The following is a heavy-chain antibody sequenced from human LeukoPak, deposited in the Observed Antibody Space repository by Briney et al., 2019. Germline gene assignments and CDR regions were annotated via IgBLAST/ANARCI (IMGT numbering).Heavy chain of an antibody. V-gene: IGHV2-5*02. Sequence: KESGPTLVKPTQTLTLTCTFSGFSLTTSGVGVGWIRQPPGKALEWLALIYWDNNKLYSPSLKSRLTIAKDTSKNQVVLTMTNMDPVDTATYSCAHYGDYRFLYYFDHWGQGTLLTVSS. CDR3: AHYGDYRFLYYFDH. J-gene: IGHJ4*02. D-gene: IGHD4-17*01. CDR1: GFSLTTSGVG. CDR2: IYWDNNK.